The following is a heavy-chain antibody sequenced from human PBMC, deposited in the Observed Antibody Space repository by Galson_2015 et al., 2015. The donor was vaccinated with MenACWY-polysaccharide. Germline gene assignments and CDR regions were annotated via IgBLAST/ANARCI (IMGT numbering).Heavy chain of an antibody. CDR3: ARRSYHFLDF. Sequence: QSGAEVKKPGESLKISCTGSGYSFTSYYLGWVRQMPGKGLEWMGIVWPGDSDARYSPSFQGQVTISVDKSISTAYLQWTSLKASDTAIYYCARRSYHFLDFWGQGTLVTVSS. CDR2: VWPGDSDA. CDR1: GYSFTSYY. V-gene: IGHV5-51*01. J-gene: IGHJ4*02. D-gene: IGHD2-2*01.